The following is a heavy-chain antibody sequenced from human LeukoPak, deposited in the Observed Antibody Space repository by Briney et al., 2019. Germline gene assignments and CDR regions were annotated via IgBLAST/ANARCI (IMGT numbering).Heavy chain of an antibody. CDR1: GGTFNSNA. Sequence: ASVKVSCKASGGTFNSNAFHWVQQAPGQGLEWMGGITPIFGSTKYAQKFQGRVTVTTDESTSTAYMELSDLRSDDTAVYYCARGRSGVPAVTYNWFDPWGQGTLVTVSS. CDR2: ITPIFGST. D-gene: IGHD6-13*01. V-gene: IGHV1-69*05. CDR3: ARGRSGVPAVTYNWFDP. J-gene: IGHJ5*02.